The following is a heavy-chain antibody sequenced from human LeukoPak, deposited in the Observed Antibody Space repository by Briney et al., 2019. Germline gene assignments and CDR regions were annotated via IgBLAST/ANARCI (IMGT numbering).Heavy chain of an antibody. CDR2: LYYMRGA. CDR3: ARGRIQLWLQGYFDL. D-gene: IGHD5-18*01. CDR1: GGSISGYY. Sequence: PSETLSLTCTVSGGSISGYYWNWSRQPPGKGVEWIGNLYYMRGAWYKSSLKSRVTMSVDTSKNQFSLRLSSVTAADTAVYDCARGRIQLWLQGYFDLWGRGTLVTVSS. V-gene: IGHV4-59*12. J-gene: IGHJ2*01.